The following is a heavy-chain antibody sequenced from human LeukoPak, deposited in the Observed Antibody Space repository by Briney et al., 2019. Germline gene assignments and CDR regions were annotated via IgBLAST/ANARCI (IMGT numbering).Heavy chain of an antibody. D-gene: IGHD1-1*01. Sequence: PSETLSLTCTVSGGSFSNYYWSWIRQPPGKGLEWIGYIYYSGSTYYNPSLKSRVTISVDTSKNQFSLKLSSVTAADTAVYYCARADDGRGIDYWGQGTLVTVSS. CDR3: ARADDGRGIDY. CDR1: GGSFSNYY. J-gene: IGHJ4*02. V-gene: IGHV4-59*12. CDR2: IYYSGST.